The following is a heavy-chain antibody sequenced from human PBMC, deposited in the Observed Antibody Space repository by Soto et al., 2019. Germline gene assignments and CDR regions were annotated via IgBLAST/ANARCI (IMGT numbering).Heavy chain of an antibody. CDR1: GYTFTNHG. Sequence: QVQLVQSGAEVKKPGASVKVSCKTSGYTFTNHGINWVRQAPGQGLEWMGWINPYNANVNYAQKLQGRVTMTTDTSTSTDYMDLRSMTSDDTAVYYCARDRVAGIWGDAVDIWGQGTMVNVSS. CDR3: ARDRVAGIWGDAVDI. CDR2: INPYNANV. J-gene: IGHJ3*02. D-gene: IGHD3-16*01. V-gene: IGHV1-18*04.